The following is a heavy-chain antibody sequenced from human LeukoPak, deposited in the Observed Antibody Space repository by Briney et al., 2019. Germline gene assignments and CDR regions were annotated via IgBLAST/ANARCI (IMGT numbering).Heavy chain of an antibody. V-gene: IGHV1-69*01. CDR2: IIPIFGTA. CDR3: ARGSDPPPENYYYYDMDV. J-gene: IGHJ6*03. D-gene: IGHD6-19*01. Sequence: GSSVKVSCKASGGTFSSYAISWVRQAPGQGLEWMGGIIPIFGTANYAQKFQGRVTITADESTSTAYMELSSLRSEDTAVYYCARGSDPPPENYYYYDMDVWGKGTTVTVSS. CDR1: GGTFSSYA.